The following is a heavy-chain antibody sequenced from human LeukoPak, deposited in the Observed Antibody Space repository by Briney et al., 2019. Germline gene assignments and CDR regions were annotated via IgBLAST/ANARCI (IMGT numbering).Heavy chain of an antibody. D-gene: IGHD3-22*01. J-gene: IGHJ4*02. CDR3: AREDYYDSSGYSF. CDR1: GGTFSSYA. CDR2: IIPIFGTA. Sequence: SVKVSCKASGGTFSSYAISWVRQAPGQGLEWMGGIIPIFGTANYAQKLQGRVTMTTDTSTSTAYMELRSLRSDDTAVYYCAREDYYDSSGYSFWGQGTLVTVSS. V-gene: IGHV1-69*05.